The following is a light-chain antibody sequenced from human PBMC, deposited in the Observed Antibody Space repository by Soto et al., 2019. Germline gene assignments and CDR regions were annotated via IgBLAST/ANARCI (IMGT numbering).Light chain of an antibody. CDR2: GAS. J-gene: IGKJ5*01. CDR1: QSVSSN. CDR3: QQYNNWRLIT. Sequence: EIVMTQSPATLSVSPGERTTLSCRASQSVSSNLAWYQQKPGQAPRLLIYGASTRATGLPARFSGSGSGTEFTLTVSSLQSEDFAVYYCQQYNNWRLITFGLGTRLEIK. V-gene: IGKV3-15*01.